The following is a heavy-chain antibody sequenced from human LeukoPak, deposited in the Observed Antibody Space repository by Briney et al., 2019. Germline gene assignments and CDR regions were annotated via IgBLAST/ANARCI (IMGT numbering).Heavy chain of an antibody. CDR2: IKQDGSEK. V-gene: IGHV3-7*04. CDR3: ARVYSAVLFDY. Sequence: PGGSLRLSCAAFGFTFSSYWMSWVRQAPGKGLEWVANIKQDGSEKYYVDSVKGRFTISRDNAKNSLYLQMNSLRAEDTAVYYCARVYSAVLFDYWGQGTLVTVSS. CDR1: GFTFSSYW. J-gene: IGHJ4*02. D-gene: IGHD6-13*01.